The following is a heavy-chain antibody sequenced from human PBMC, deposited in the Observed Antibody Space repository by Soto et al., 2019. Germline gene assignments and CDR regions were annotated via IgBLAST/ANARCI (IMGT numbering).Heavy chain of an antibody. CDR1: GYTFTSYY. Sequence: QVQLVQSGAEVKKPGASVKVSCKASGYTFTSYYMHWVRQAPGQGLEWMGIINPSGGSTSYAQKFQGRVTMTRDTSTSTVYMELSRLRSEDTAVYYCARDRLRIAAAGTGWFDPWGQGTLVTVSS. CDR3: ARDRLRIAAAGTGWFDP. D-gene: IGHD6-13*01. CDR2: INPSGGST. V-gene: IGHV1-46*01. J-gene: IGHJ5*02.